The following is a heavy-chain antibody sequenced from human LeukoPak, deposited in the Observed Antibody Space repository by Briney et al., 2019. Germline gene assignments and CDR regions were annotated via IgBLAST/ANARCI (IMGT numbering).Heavy chain of an antibody. CDR3: ARDNSVGDIAWWFDP. Sequence: GGSLRLSCAASGFTFSSYWMSWVRQAPGKGLEWVANIKQDGSEKYYVDSVKGRFTISRDNAKNSLYLQINSLRAEDTAVYYCARDNSVGDIAWWFDPWGQGTLVTVSS. V-gene: IGHV3-7*01. D-gene: IGHD1-26*01. CDR1: GFTFSSYW. CDR2: IKQDGSEK. J-gene: IGHJ5*02.